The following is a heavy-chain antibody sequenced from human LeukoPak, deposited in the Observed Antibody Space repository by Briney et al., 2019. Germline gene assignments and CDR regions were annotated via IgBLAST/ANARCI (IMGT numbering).Heavy chain of an antibody. CDR3: ATDRGAMVRGVIYYFDF. D-gene: IGHD3-10*01. Sequence: GGSLRLSCAASGFTFSKYATSWVRQSPGKGMEWLSTITGSGSSTYYADSVKGRFTISRDNSKNTLYLQMDSLRAEDTALYYCATDRGAMVRGVIYYFDFWGQGSLVTVSS. J-gene: IGHJ4*02. V-gene: IGHV3-23*01. CDR2: ITGSGSST. CDR1: GFTFSKYA.